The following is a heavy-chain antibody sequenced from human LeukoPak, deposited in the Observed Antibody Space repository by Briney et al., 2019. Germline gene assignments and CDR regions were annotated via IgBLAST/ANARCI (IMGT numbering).Heavy chain of an antibody. Sequence: GRSLRLSCAASGFTFDDYAMHWVRQAPGKGLEWVSGITWNNGFIEYADSVKGRFTISRDNAKNSLILQMNSLRPEDTALYCCAKVRSLSLAATEPLDYWGQGTLVTVSS. CDR3: AKVRSLSLAATEPLDY. CDR1: GFTFDDYA. D-gene: IGHD6-6*01. V-gene: IGHV3-9*01. J-gene: IGHJ4*02. CDR2: ITWNNGFI.